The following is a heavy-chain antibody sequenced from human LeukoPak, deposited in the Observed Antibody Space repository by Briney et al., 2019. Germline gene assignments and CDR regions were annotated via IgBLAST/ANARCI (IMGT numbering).Heavy chain of an antibody. CDR1: GFTFSSYS. Sequence: KLGGSLRLSCAASGFTFSSYSMNWVRQAPGKGLEWVSSIKSSSSDIYYADSVKGRFTTSRDNAKNSLYLQMNSLRAEDTAVYYCARGSDMDVWGKGTTVTVSS. J-gene: IGHJ6*03. V-gene: IGHV3-21*01. CDR3: ARGSDMDV. CDR2: IKSSSSDI.